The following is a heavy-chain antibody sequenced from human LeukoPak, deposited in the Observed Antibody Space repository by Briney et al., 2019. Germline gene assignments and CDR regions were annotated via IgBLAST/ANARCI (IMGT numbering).Heavy chain of an antibody. CDR2: IYPGDSNT. V-gene: IGHV5-51*01. CDR1: GYTFTNYW. J-gene: IGHJ4*02. D-gene: IGHD5-18*01. CDR3: ARRPNSYGYLLDY. Sequence: GESLKISFMGSGYTFTNYWVAWVRQMPGKGLEWMGIIYPGDSNTRYSPSFQGQVTISADKSISTAYLQWRSLAASDAAVYYSARRPNSYGYLLDYWGQGTLVTVSS.